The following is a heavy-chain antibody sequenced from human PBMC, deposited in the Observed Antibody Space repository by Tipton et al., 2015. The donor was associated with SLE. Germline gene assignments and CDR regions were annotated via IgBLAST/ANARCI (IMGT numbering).Heavy chain of an antibody. Sequence: SLRLSCAPSGFTFSSFWMYWVRQVPGKGLEGVASMNHDGDEDYYVDSVRGRFTISRDNAKNSLFLQMNSLRAEDTAVYYCARVMGPGWGQGTLVTVSS. V-gene: IGHV3-7*01. CDR3: ARVMGPG. D-gene: IGHD3-16*01. CDR2: MNHDGDED. CDR1: GFTFSSFW. J-gene: IGHJ4*02.